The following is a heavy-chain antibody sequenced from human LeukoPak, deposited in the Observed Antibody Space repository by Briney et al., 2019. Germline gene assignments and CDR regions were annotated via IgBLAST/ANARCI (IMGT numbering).Heavy chain of an antibody. V-gene: IGHV1-18*01. Sequence: ASVKVSCKASGYTFTSYGISWVRQAPGQGLEWMGWISGYGGNTNYAQKLQGRVTMTTDTSTSTAYMELRSLRSDDAAVYYCAREGRGWQRHGNWFDPWGQGTLVNVSS. D-gene: IGHD2-15*01. J-gene: IGHJ5*02. CDR1: GYTFTSYG. CDR3: AREGRGWQRHGNWFDP. CDR2: ISGYGGNT.